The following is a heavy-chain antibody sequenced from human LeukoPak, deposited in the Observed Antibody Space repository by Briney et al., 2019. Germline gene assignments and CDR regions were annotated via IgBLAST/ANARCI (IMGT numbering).Heavy chain of an antibody. Sequence: SVPVSCKASGGTFSSYAISWVRQAPGQGLEWMGGIIPIFGTANYAQKFQGRVTITTDESTSTAYMELSSLRSEDTAVYYCAGVGQGDGYNPFDYWGQGTLVTVSS. D-gene: IGHD5-24*01. CDR3: AGVGQGDGYNPFDY. CDR2: IIPIFGTA. CDR1: GGTFSSYA. J-gene: IGHJ4*02. V-gene: IGHV1-69*05.